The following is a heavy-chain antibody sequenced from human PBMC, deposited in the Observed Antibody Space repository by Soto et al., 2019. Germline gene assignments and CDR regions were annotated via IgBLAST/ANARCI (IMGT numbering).Heavy chain of an antibody. D-gene: IGHD2-15*01. J-gene: IGHJ4*02. Sequence: QVQLVESGGGVVQPGRSLRLSCAASGFTFSSYAMHWVRQAPGKGLEWLAVISYDGSNEYYADSVKGRFTISRDNSKDTVYLQMSSLRAEDTAVYYCARDFSIVVVAPGYWGQGTLVTVSS. CDR1: GFTFSSYA. CDR2: ISYDGSNE. CDR3: ARDFSIVVVAPGY. V-gene: IGHV3-30-3*01.